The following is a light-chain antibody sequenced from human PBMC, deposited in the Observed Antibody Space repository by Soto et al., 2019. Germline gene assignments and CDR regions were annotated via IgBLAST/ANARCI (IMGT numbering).Light chain of an antibody. J-gene: IGKJ4*01. CDR3: QQRSNWPPGALT. CDR1: QSVSSY. CDR2: DAS. V-gene: IGKV3-11*01. Sequence: EIVLTQSPATLSLSPGXRATLSCRASQSVSSYLAWYQQKPGQAPRLLIYDASNRATGIPARFSGSGSGTDFTLTISSLEPEDFAVYYCQQRSNWPPGALTFGGGTKVDIK.